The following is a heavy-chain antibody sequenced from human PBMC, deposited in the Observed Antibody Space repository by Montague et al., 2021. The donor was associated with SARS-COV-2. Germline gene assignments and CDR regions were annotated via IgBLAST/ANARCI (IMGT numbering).Heavy chain of an antibody. CDR1: GGSIGTGSYY. J-gene: IGHJ4*02. CDR3: VRGGDYTDYGRVDY. Sequence: SETLSLTCSFSGGSIGTGSYYWGWIRQPPRKGLEWIGSIYYSGDTYYNPSLKGRVTISVDTSKNQFSLRLSSVTAADTAVYYCVRGGDYTDYGRVDYWGQGTLVIVSS. D-gene: IGHD4-11*01. V-gene: IGHV4-39*01. CDR2: IYYSGDT.